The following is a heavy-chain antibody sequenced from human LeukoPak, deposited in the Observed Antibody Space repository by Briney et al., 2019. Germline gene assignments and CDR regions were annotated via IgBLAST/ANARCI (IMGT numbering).Heavy chain of an antibody. V-gene: IGHV4-30-2*01. CDR3: ALGQGPGWVPFDI. J-gene: IGHJ3*02. D-gene: IGHD1-26*01. Sequence: SQTLSLTCAVSGGSISSGGYSWSWIRQPPGKGLEWIGYIYHSGSTYYNPSLKSRVTISVDRSKNQFSLKLSSVTAADTAVYYCALGQGPGWVPFDIWGQGTMVTVSS. CDR1: GGSISSGGYS. CDR2: IYHSGST.